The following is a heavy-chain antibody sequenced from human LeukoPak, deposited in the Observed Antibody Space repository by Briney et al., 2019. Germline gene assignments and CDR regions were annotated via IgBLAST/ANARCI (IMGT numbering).Heavy chain of an antibody. J-gene: IGHJ4*02. CDR3: ATGFQLGWPYYYDSSGYHY. D-gene: IGHD3-22*01. CDR1: GGTFSSYA. Sequence: ASVKVSCKASGGTFSSYAISWVRQAPGQGLEWMGGIIPIFGTANYAQKFQGRVTITADESTSTAYMELSSLRSEDTAVYYCATGFQLGWPYYYDSSGYHYWGQGTLVTVSS. CDR2: IIPIFGTA. V-gene: IGHV1-69*13.